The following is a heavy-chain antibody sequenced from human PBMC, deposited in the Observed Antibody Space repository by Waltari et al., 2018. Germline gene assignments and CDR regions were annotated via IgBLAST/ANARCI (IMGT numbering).Heavy chain of an antibody. CDR3: ARGGYYDILTGYYKPFDY. V-gene: IGHV4-34*01. J-gene: IGHJ4*02. D-gene: IGHD3-9*01. CDR1: GGSFSGYY. CDR2: INHSGST. Sequence: QVQLQQWGAGLLKPSETLSLTCAVYGGSFSGYYWSWIRQPPGKGLEWIGEINHSGSTNYNPSLKSRVTISVDTSKNQFSLKLSSVTAADTAVYYCARGGYYDILTGYYKPFDYWGQGTLVTVSS.